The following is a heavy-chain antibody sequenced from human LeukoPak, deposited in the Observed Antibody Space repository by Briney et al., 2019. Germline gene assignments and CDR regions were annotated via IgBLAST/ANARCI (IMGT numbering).Heavy chain of an antibody. Sequence: PGGSLRLSYAVSGFTFRTYWMHWVRQVPGEGLVWVSRINEDGSITNYADSVKGRFSISRDNAKNTLYLQMNSLGAEDTAVYYCAKGSFWGQGTLVTVSS. J-gene: IGHJ4*02. D-gene: IGHD3-10*01. CDR1: GFTFRTYW. CDR3: AKGSF. CDR2: INEDGSIT. V-gene: IGHV3-74*01.